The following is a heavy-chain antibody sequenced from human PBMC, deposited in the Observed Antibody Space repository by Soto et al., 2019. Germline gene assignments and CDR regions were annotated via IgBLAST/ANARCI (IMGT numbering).Heavy chain of an antibody. CDR3: AWYCSGGSCYGMDV. CDR2: IWYDGSNK. D-gene: IGHD2-15*01. Sequence: GGSLRLSCAASGFTFSSYGMHWVRQAPGKGLEWVAVIWYDGSNKYYADSVKGRFTISRDNSKNTLYLQMNSLRAEDTAVYYCAWYCSGGSCYGMDVWGQGTTVTVSS. V-gene: IGHV3-33*01. J-gene: IGHJ6*02. CDR1: GFTFSSYG.